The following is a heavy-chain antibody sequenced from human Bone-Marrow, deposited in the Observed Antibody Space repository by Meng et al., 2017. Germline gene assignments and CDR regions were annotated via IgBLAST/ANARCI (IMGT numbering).Heavy chain of an antibody. CDR1: GGSISSYY. Sequence: QVQLQESGPGLVKPSETLSLPCTVSGGSISSYYWSWIRQPPGKGLEWIGYIYYSGSTNYTPSLKSRVTISVDTSKNQFSLKLSSVTAADTAVYYCARFGGHYYDSSGYYKHYWGQGTLVTVSS. J-gene: IGHJ4*02. V-gene: IGHV4-59*01. D-gene: IGHD3-22*01. CDR3: ARFGGHYYDSSGYYKHY. CDR2: IYYSGST.